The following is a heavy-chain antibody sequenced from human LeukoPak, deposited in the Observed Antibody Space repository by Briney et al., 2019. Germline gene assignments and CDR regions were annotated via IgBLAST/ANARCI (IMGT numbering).Heavy chain of an antibody. CDR2: IYYSGST. CDR3: ARVRRVDLNSY. CDR1: GGSISSGGYY. D-gene: IGHD4-23*01. Sequence: PSETLSLTRTVSGGSISSGGYYWSWIRQHPGKGLEWIGYIYYSGSTYYNPSLKSRVTISVDTSKNQFSLKLSSVTAADTAVYYCARVRRVDLNSYWGQGTLVTVSS. J-gene: IGHJ4*02. V-gene: IGHV4-31*03.